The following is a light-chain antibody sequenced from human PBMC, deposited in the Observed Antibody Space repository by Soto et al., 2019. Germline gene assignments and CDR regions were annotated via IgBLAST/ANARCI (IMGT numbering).Light chain of an antibody. V-gene: IGKV3D-20*02. CDR1: KSVSSSH. CDR3: QQRSNWPIT. J-gene: IGKJ5*01. CDR2: AAS. Sequence: EIVLTQSPGTLSLSPGERATLSCRASKSVSSSHLAWYQHKPGQAPRLLIYAASNRATGSPDRFSGGGSGTDFTLTISRLEPEDVAVYYCQQRSNWPITFGQGTRLEIK.